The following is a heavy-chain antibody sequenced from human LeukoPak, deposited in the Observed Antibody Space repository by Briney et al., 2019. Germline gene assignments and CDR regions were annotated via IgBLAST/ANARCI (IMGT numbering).Heavy chain of an antibody. V-gene: IGHV3-53*01. CDR1: GFTVSSNY. Sequence: PGGSLRLSCAASGFTVSSNYMSWVRQAPGKGLEWVSVIYSGGSTYYADSVKGRFTISRDNSKNTLYLQMNSLRAEDTAVYYCARVGNLGGGPFDYWGQGTLVTVSS. CDR2: IYSGGST. J-gene: IGHJ4*02. CDR3: ARVGNLGGGPFDY. D-gene: IGHD4-23*01.